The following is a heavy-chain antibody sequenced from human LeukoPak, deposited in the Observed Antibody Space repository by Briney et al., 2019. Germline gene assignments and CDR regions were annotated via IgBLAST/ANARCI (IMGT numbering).Heavy chain of an antibody. CDR1: GFTFSSYS. CDR2: ISSSSSYI. V-gene: IGHV3-21*01. CDR3: ARDLGAAVNLDY. Sequence: GGSLRLSCAASGFTFSSYSMNWVRQAPGKGLEWVSSISSSSSYIYYADSVKGRFTISRDNAKNSLYLQMNSLRAEDTAVYYCARDLGAAVNLDYWGQGTLVTVSS. D-gene: IGHD3-16*01. J-gene: IGHJ4*02.